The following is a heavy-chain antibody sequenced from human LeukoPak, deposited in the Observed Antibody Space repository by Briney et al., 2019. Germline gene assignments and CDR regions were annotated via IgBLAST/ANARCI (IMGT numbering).Heavy chain of an antibody. Sequence: SGGSLRLSCAASGFTFSSYGMHWVRQAPGKGLEWVAVISYDGSNKYYADSVKGRFTISRDNSKNMLYLQMNSLRAEDTAVYYCAKDGFPFVIAVAGTTDYWGQGTLVTVSS. D-gene: IGHD6-19*01. V-gene: IGHV3-30*18. CDR2: ISYDGSNK. J-gene: IGHJ4*02. CDR3: AKDGFPFVIAVAGTTDY. CDR1: GFTFSSYG.